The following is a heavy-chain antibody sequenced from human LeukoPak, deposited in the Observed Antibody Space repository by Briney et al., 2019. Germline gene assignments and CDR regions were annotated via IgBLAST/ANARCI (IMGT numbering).Heavy chain of an antibody. J-gene: IGHJ6*02. CDR2: MNPNSGNT. V-gene: IGHV1-8*01. D-gene: IGHD5-18*01. CDR3: ASGVDTAMVRYYYYYGMDV. Sequence: ASVKVSCKASGYTFTSYDINWVRQATGQGLEWMGWMNPNSGNTGYAQKFQGRVTMTRNTSISTAYMELSSLRSEDTAVYYWASGVDTAMVRYYYYYGMDVWGQGTTVTVSS. CDR1: GYTFTSYD.